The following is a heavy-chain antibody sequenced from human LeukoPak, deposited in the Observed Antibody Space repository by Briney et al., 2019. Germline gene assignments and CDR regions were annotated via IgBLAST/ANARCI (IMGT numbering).Heavy chain of an antibody. J-gene: IGHJ4*02. CDR3: ARGAAAGGDY. V-gene: IGHV4-59*12. CDR2: IYYSGST. CDR1: GGSISSYY. Sequence: SETLSLTCTVSGGSISSYYWSWIRQPPGKGLEWIGYIYYSGSTNYSPSLKSRVTISVDTSKNQFSLKLSSVTAADTAVYYCARGAAAGGDYWGQGTLVTVSS. D-gene: IGHD6-13*01.